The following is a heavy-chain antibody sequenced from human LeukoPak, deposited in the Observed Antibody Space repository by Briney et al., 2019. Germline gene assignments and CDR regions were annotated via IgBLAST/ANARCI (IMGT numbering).Heavy chain of an antibody. D-gene: IGHD6-13*01. Sequence: GGSLRLSCAASGYTFTSYYMHWVRQAPGQGLEWMGIINPSGGSTSYAQKFQGRVTMTRDTSTSTVYMELSSLRSEDTAVYYCASLSLGQIAAKGAFDIWGQGTMVTVSS. CDR3: ASLSLGQIAAKGAFDI. CDR2: INPSGGST. J-gene: IGHJ3*02. CDR1: GYTFTSYY. V-gene: IGHV1-46*01.